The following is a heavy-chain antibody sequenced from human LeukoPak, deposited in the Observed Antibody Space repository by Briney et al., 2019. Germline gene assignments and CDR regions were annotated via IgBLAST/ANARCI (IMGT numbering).Heavy chain of an antibody. Sequence: PGGSLRLCCAASRFTFSNYAIHWVRHAPGKGLDWVAVISYDGSDKYYADSVKGRFTISRDNSGNTLYLQMNSLRAEDTAVYYRARDGPNSAFDIWGQGTMVTVSS. V-gene: IGHV3-30*04. D-gene: IGHD2/OR15-2a*01. J-gene: IGHJ3*02. CDR2: ISYDGSDK. CDR1: RFTFSNYA. CDR3: ARDGPNSAFDI.